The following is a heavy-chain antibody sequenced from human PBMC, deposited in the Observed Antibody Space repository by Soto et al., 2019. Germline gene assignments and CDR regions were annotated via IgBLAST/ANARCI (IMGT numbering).Heavy chain of an antibody. CDR1: GFTFSSYG. CDR3: AKDLHRYCSGGSCYPAADY. D-gene: IGHD2-15*01. V-gene: IGHV3-30*18. Sequence: GGSLRLSCAASGFTFSSYGMHWVRQAPGKGLEWVAVISYDGSNKYYADSVKGRFTISRDNSKNTLYLQMNSLRAEDTAVYYCAKDLHRYCSGGSCYPAADYWGQGTLVTVSS. CDR2: ISYDGSNK. J-gene: IGHJ4*02.